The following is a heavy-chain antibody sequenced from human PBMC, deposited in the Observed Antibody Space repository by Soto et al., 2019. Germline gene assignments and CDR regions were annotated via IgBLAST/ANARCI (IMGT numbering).Heavy chain of an antibody. V-gene: IGHV1-69*14. CDR3: ARKGGYSVGWFAP. CDR1: GGTFSSYA. J-gene: IGHJ5*02. D-gene: IGHD3-10*01. Sequence: QVQLVQSGAEVKKPGSSVKVSCKASGGTFSSYAISWVRQAPGQGLEWMGGIIPIFGTANYAQKFQGRVTITADKSTSTAYMGLSSLSSDYPAVYYCARKGGYSVGWFAPWCQGTLVTVSS. CDR2: IIPIFGTA.